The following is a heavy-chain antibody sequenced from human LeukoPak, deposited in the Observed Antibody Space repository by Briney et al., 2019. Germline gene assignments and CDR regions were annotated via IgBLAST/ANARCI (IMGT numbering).Heavy chain of an antibody. Sequence: PSETLSLTCAVYGGSFSGYYWSWIRQPPGKGLEWIGEINHSGSTNYNPSLKSRVTISVDTSKNQFSLKLSSVTAADTAVYYCARGLRKGLWAIMAFDIWGQGTMATVSS. J-gene: IGHJ3*02. D-gene: IGHD3-16*01. V-gene: IGHV4-34*01. CDR2: INHSGST. CDR1: GGSFSGYY. CDR3: ARGLRKGLWAIMAFDI.